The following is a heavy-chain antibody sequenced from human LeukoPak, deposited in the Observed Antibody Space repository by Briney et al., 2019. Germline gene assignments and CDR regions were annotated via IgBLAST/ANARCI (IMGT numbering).Heavy chain of an antibody. D-gene: IGHD4-17*01. Sequence: GGSLRLSCAASGFTFSSYAMSWVRQAPGKGLEWVSAISGSGGSTYYADSVKGRFTISRDNAKNSLYLQMNSLRAEDTAVYYCARDPDYGDYDLTAPFDYWGQGTLVTVSS. CDR2: ISGSGGST. J-gene: IGHJ4*02. CDR1: GFTFSSYA. CDR3: ARDPDYGDYDLTAPFDY. V-gene: IGHV3-23*01.